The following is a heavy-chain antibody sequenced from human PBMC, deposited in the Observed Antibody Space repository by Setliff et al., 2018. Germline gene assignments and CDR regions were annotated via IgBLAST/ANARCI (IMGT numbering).Heavy chain of an antibody. Sequence: GGSLRLSCGASGFTYNNDWVSWVRQAPGKGLEWLASINPDGSEKYYVDSVRGRFTISRDNAQKTLYLHMNNLRADDTAVFYCVPGRGSWGQGALVTVSS. CDR3: VPGRGS. J-gene: IGHJ5*02. D-gene: IGHD6-25*01. CDR1: GFTYNNDW. CDR2: INPDGSEK. V-gene: IGHV3-7*01.